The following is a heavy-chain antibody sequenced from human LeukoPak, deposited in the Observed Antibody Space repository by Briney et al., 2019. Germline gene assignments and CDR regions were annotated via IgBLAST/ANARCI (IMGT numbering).Heavy chain of an antibody. CDR3: ARGQGSKRGSVAYMDV. CDR1: GFSFITYG. CDR2: ISYDGSNK. Sequence: PGGSLRLSCAASGFSFITYGMHWVRQAPGKGLEWVAVISYDGSNKYYADSVKGRFTISRDNSKNTLYLQMNSLRAEDTAVYYCARGQGSKRGSVAYMDVWGKGTTVTVSS. V-gene: IGHV3-30*05. D-gene: IGHD3-10*01. J-gene: IGHJ6*03.